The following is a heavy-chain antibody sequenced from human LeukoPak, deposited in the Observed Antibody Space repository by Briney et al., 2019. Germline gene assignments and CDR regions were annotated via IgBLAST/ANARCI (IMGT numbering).Heavy chain of an antibody. CDR2: INTNTGNP. CDR3: ARDGSAAAGGLFDY. D-gene: IGHD6-13*01. Sequence: ASVKVSCKASGGTFSSYAISWVRQAPGQGLEWMGWINTNTGNPTYAQGFTGRFVFSLDTSVSTAYLQISSLKAEDTAVYYCARDGSAAAGGLFDYWGQGTLVTVSS. J-gene: IGHJ4*02. V-gene: IGHV7-4-1*02. CDR1: GGTFSSYA.